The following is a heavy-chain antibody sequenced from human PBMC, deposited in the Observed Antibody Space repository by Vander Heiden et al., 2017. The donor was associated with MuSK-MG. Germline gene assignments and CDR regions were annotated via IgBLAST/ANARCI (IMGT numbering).Heavy chain of an antibody. CDR2: IWYDGSNK. D-gene: IGHD6-13*01. CDR3: AKDVAAANNWFDP. V-gene: IGHV3-33*06. J-gene: IGHJ5*02. Sequence: QVQLVESGGGVVQPGRSLRLSCAASGFTFSSYGMPWVRQAPGKGLEWVAVIWYDGSNKYYADSVKGRFTISRDNSKNTLYLQMNSLRAEDTAVYYCAKDVAAANNWFDPWGQGTLVTVSS. CDR1: GFTFSSYG.